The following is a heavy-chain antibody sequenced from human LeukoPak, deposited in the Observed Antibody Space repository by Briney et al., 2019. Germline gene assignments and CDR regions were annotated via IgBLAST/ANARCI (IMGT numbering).Heavy chain of an antibody. CDR2: IYSSGIT. D-gene: IGHD1-26*01. J-gene: IGHJ4*02. CDR3: ARLALQEVGATQTYYLDY. Sequence: SETLSLTCTVSGGSISNYYWSWIRQPPGKGLEWIGYIYSSGITNYNPSLKRRLTIAVGTSKIQFSLKLSSVTAADTAVYYCARLALQEVGATQTYYLDYWGQGTLVTVSS. CDR1: GGSISNYY. V-gene: IGHV4-59*01.